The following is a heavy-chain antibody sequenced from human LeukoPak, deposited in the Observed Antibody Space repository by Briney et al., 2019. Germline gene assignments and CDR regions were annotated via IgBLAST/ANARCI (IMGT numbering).Heavy chain of an antibody. CDR3: AEGDSFDH. V-gene: IGHV3-33*03. CDR1: GFTFSSYG. Sequence: GGSLRLSCAASGFTFSSYGMHWVRQAPGKGLEWVAVIWYDGSNKYYADSVKGRFTISRDNAKNSLYLQMNSLRAEDTAVYYCAEGDSFDHWGQGTLVTVSS. J-gene: IGHJ4*02. CDR2: IWYDGSNK.